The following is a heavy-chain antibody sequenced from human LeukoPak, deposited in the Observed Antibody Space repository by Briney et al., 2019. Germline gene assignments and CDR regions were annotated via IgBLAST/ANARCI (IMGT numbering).Heavy chain of an antibody. CDR1: GGFISSYY. CDR2: IYYSGST. D-gene: IGHD5-18*01. V-gene: IGHV4-59*01. CDR3: AREDTAMVTSAFDI. J-gene: IGHJ3*02. Sequence: KPSETLSLTCTVAGGFISSYYWSWLRQPPGKGLEWIGYIYYSGSTNYNPSLKSRVTISVDTSKNQFSLKLSSVTAADTAVYYCAREDTAMVTSAFDIWGQGTMVTVSS.